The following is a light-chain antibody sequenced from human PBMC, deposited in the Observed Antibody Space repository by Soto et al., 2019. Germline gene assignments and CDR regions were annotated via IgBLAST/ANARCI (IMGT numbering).Light chain of an antibody. Sequence: QYALTQPASVSGSPGQSITLSCTGTSSDIGGYDFVSWYQRYPGKAPKLIIYDVNNRPSGVSNRFSGSKSGNTASLTISGLQAEDEADYYCTSYASSSTHVVFGGGTKVTVL. V-gene: IGLV2-14*01. CDR2: DVN. CDR1: SSDIGGYDF. CDR3: TSYASSSTHVV. J-gene: IGLJ2*01.